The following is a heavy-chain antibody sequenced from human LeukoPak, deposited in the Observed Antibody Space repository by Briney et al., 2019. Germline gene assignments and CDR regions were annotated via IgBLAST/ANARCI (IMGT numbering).Heavy chain of an antibody. CDR1: GXTFSNYG. CDR2: ISYDGSNK. D-gene: IGHD6-13*01. V-gene: IGHV3-30*18. J-gene: IGHJ4*02. Sequence: GRSLRLSCAASGXTFSNYGMHWVRQAPGKGLEWVAVISYDGSNKYFADSVKGRFTISRDKSKNTLYLQMNSLRAEDTAVYYCAKQQSGYYFDYWGQGTLVTVSS. CDR3: AKQQSGYYFDY.